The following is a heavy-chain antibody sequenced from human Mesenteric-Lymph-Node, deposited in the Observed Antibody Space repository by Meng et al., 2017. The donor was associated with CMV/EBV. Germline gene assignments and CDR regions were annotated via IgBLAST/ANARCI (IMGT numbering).Heavy chain of an antibody. CDR3: VRGAPYYYHGMDV. Sequence: SETLSLTCAVYGGSFSGNFWSWIRQPPGEGLEWIGELNLGGSPNYNPSLKSRLTISVDTSKNQFSLNLSSVTPADTAEYYCVRGAPYYYHGMDVWGQGTTVTVSS. D-gene: IGHD6-6*01. V-gene: IGHV4-34*01. CDR1: GGSFSGNF. J-gene: IGHJ6*02. CDR2: LNLGGSP.